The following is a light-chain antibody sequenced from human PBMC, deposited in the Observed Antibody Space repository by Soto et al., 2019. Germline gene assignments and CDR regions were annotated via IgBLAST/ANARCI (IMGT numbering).Light chain of an antibody. Sequence: DIQMTQSPSTVSASVGDRVTIAGRASQSISSWLAWYQQKPGTGPRFLIYDASSLESGVPSRFSGSGSGTEFTLTISSLQPDDFATYYCQQSYSTPPWTFGQGTKVDI. CDR2: DAS. CDR3: QQSYSTPPWT. J-gene: IGKJ1*01. CDR1: QSISSW. V-gene: IGKV1-5*01.